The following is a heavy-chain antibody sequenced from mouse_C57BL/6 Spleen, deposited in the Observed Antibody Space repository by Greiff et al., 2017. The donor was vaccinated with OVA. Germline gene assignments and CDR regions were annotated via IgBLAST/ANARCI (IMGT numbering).Heavy chain of an antibody. V-gene: IGHV5-6*01. D-gene: IGHD2-3*01. Sequence: EVQVVESGGDLVKPGGSLKLSCAASGFTFSSYGMSWVRQTPDKRLEWVATISSGGSYTYYPDSVKGRFTISRDNAKNTLYLQMSSLKSEDTAMYYCARDGFHFDYWGQGTTLTVSS. CDR1: GFTFSSYG. CDR3: ARDGFHFDY. CDR2: ISSGGSYT. J-gene: IGHJ2*01.